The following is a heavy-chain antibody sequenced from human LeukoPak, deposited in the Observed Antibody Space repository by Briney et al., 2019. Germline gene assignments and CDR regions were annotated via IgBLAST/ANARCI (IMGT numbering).Heavy chain of an antibody. CDR1: GFSFGGHY. CDR2: ISGNGGDI. J-gene: IGHJ4*02. D-gene: IGHD3-10*01. V-gene: IGHV3-11*01. Sequence: GGSLRLSCAASGFSFGGHYMSWLRQAPGKGPEWISYISGNGGDIAYADSVKGRFAISRDNAKNSLHLQMNSLRVEDTAVYHCVRHSGRAGGQWGQGTLIAVSS. CDR3: VRHSGRAGGQ.